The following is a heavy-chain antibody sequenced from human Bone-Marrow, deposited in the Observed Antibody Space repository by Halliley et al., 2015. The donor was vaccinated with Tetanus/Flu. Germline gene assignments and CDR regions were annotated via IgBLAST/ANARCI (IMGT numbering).Heavy chain of an antibody. V-gene: IGHV3-53*01. Sequence: KGLGWVSFIYSGVSTYYADSVKGRFTISRDNSKTTLYLQMNSLRAEDTAVYYCASLKRYGFDIRGQGTMVTVSS. D-gene: IGHD3-9*01. CDR3: ASLKRYGFDI. CDR2: IYSGVST. J-gene: IGHJ3*02.